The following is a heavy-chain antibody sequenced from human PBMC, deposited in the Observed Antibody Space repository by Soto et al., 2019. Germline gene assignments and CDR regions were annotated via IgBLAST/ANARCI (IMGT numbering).Heavy chain of an antibody. J-gene: IGHJ4*02. CDR3: ASSSGNNYGVGTNYYFDY. CDR1: GGTFSTYS. Sequence: QVQLVQSGAEVKKPGSSVKVSCTTSGGTFSTYSIVWVRQAPGEGLEWMGGIIPIFGTANYAQKFQDRVTITADKSTNTAFMELSSLKSGDTAMYYCASSSGNNYGVGTNYYFDYWGQGTLVTVSS. V-gene: IGHV1-69*06. CDR2: IIPIFGTA. D-gene: IGHD1-26*01.